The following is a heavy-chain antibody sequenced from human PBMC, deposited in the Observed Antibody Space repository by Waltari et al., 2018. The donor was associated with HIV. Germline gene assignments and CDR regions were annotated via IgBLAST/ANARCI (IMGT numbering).Heavy chain of an antibody. CDR1: GYTFTSYA. CDR3: ARDLYMGRGVISDY. V-gene: IGHV1-18*01. D-gene: IGHD3-10*01. CDR2: ISTNNGNT. Sequence: QVQLVQSGAEVKTPGASVKVSGKASGYTFTSYAINWVRQAPGQGPEWMGWISTNNGNTNYEQKFQGRVTMTTDASTSTVYMELRSLRSDDTAIYYCARDLYMGRGVISDYWGQGTLVTVSS. J-gene: IGHJ4*02.